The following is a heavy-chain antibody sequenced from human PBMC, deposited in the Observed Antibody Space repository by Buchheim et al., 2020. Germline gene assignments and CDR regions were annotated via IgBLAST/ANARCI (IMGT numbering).Heavy chain of an antibody. CDR2: ISGSGGST. J-gene: IGHJ5*02. V-gene: IGHV3-23*01. CDR3: AKVGYSDSWSWFDP. Sequence: EVQLLESGGGLVQPGGSLRLSCAGSRFTFSSYAMSWVRQAPGKGLEWVSAISGSGGSTYYADSVKGRFTISRDNSKNTLFLQMNSLRDEDTAVYFCAKVGYSDSWSWFDPWGQGTL. CDR1: RFTFSSYA. D-gene: IGHD5-12*01.